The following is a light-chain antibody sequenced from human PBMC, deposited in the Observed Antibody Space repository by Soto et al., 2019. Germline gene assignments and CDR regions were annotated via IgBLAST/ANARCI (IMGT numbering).Light chain of an antibody. CDR1: QYIDQF. V-gene: IGKV1-33*01. CDR3: QQYLNVPLT. CDR2: DAS. Sequence: PSSLSASVADRVTITCQASQYIDQFLNWFQQKPGKAPKLLIYDASNLETGVPSRFSGSGSGTDFTFTISSLRPEDIATYYCQQYLNVPLTFGQGTRLEIK. J-gene: IGKJ5*01.